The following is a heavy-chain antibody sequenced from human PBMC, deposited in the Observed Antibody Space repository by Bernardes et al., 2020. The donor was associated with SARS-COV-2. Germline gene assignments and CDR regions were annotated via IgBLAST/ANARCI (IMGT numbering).Heavy chain of an antibody. V-gene: IGHV4-59*01. Sequence: SETLSLTCTVSGGSIGSSYWASIRQPPGTGLEWIGYIYYSGTTNYNPSLKSRVTISVDRSQNQFSLNLSSVTPADTAVYYCARDLSHLVRRGFDLWGRGTLVTVSS. D-gene: IGHD3-10*01. CDR3: ARDLSHLVRRGFDL. J-gene: IGHJ2*01. CDR1: GGSIGSSY. CDR2: IYYSGTT.